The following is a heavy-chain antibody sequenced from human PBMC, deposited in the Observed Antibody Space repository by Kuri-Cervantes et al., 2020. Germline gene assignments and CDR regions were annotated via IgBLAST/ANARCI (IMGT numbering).Heavy chain of an antibody. D-gene: IGHD3-22*01. CDR1: GITFSSYS. V-gene: IGHV3-48*02. CDR3: ARGKRHFYESSGLSFDY. J-gene: IGHJ4*02. Sequence: GASLKISCAASGITFSSYSINWVRQAPEKGLEWVSFISSSSSTIYYADSVKGRFTISSDNAKNTLYLQMNSLRDEDTAVYYCARGKRHFYESSGLSFDYWGQGTPVTVSS. CDR2: ISSSSSTI.